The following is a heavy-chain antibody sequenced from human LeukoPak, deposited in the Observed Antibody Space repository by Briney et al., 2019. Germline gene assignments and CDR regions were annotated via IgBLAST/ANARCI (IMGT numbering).Heavy chain of an antibody. CDR1: GFTFSSYS. J-gene: IGHJ4*02. Sequence: GGSLRLSCAASGFTFSSYSMNWVRQAPGKGLEWVSSISSSSSYIYYADSVKGRFTISRDNAKNSPYLQMNSLRAEDTAVYYCARDSPGALDYWGQGTLVTVSS. D-gene: IGHD1-14*01. CDR3: ARDSPGALDY. V-gene: IGHV3-21*01. CDR2: ISSSSSYI.